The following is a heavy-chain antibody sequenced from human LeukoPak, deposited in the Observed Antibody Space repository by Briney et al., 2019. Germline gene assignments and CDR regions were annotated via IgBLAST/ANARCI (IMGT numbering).Heavy chain of an antibody. CDR2: MNPNSGNT. CDR3: ARGQSIAVAGSHYYYYYMDV. J-gene: IGHJ6*03. CDR1: GYTFTSYD. Sequence: ASVKVSCKASGYTFTSYDINWVRQATGQGLEWMGWMNPNSGNTGYAQKFQGRVTMTRNTSISTAYMELSSLRSEDTAVYYCARGQSIAVAGSHYYYYYMDVWGKGTTVTVSS. V-gene: IGHV1-8*01. D-gene: IGHD6-19*01.